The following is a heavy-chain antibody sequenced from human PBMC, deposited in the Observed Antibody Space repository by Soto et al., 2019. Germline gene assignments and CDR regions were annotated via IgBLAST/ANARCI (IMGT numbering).Heavy chain of an antibody. Sequence: ASVKVSCKASGGTFSSYTISWVRQAPGQGLEWMGRIIPILGIANYAQKFQGRVTITADKSTSTAYMELSSLRSEDTAVYYCARGHPLAQSDNWFDPWGQGTLVTVSS. CDR3: ARGHPLAQSDNWFDP. V-gene: IGHV1-69*02. CDR2: IIPILGIA. J-gene: IGHJ5*02. CDR1: GGTFSSYT.